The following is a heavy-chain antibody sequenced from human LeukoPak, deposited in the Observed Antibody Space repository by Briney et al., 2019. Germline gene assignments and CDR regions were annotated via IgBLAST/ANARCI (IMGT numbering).Heavy chain of an antibody. D-gene: IGHD1-26*01. V-gene: IGHV4-39*07. J-gene: IGHJ4*02. Sequence: SETLSLTCTVSGGSLSSSSYYWGWIRQPPGKGLEWIGSIYYRGSTYYNPSLKSRVTISVDMSKNQFFLKLSSVTAADTAVYYCATEASDTSLLDYWGQGTLVTVSS. CDR3: ATEASDTSLLDY. CDR1: GGSLSSSSYY. CDR2: IYYRGST.